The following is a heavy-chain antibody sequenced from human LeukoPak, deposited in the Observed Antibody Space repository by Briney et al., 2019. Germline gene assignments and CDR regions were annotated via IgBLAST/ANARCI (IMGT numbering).Heavy chain of an antibody. V-gene: IGHV1-69*13. CDR1: GGTFSSYA. Sequence: SVKVSCKASGGTFSSYAISWGRQAPGQGLEWMGGIIPIFGTANYAQKFQGRVTITADESTSTAYMELSSLRSEDTAVYYCARDRLVKNYDFWSGQWNWGQGTLVTVSS. J-gene: IGHJ4*02. CDR3: ARDRLVKNYDFWSGQWN. D-gene: IGHD3-3*01. CDR2: IIPIFGTA.